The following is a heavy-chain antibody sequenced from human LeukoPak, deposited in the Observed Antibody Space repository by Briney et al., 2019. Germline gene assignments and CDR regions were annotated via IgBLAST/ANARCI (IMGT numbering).Heavy chain of an antibody. V-gene: IGHV1-18*01. CDR1: GYTFTNYG. CDR2: ISANNGNT. D-gene: IGHD3-22*01. Sequence: GASVRVSCKASGYTFTNYGISWVRQAPGQGLEWMGWISANNGNTYYAQKLQGRVTMTTDTSTSTAHMELRSLRSDDTAVYYCARDDHYDSSAYWGQGTLVTVSS. CDR3: ARDDHYDSSAY. J-gene: IGHJ4*02.